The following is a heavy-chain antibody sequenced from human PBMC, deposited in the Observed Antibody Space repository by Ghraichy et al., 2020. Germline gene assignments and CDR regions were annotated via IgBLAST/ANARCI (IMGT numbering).Heavy chain of an antibody. CDR1: GFSLTTSGMC. V-gene: IGHV2-70*11. J-gene: IGHJ4*02. D-gene: IGHD1-26*01. CDR3: ARSGGLVGAAHSGYFDY. Sequence: SGPTLVKPTQTLTLTCTFSGFSLTTSGMCVSWIRQPPGKALEWLARIDWDDDKHYSTSRKTRLTISKDTSKNQVVLTMTNMDPVDTATYFCARSGGLVGAAHSGYFDYWGQGTLVTVSS. CDR2: IDWDDDK.